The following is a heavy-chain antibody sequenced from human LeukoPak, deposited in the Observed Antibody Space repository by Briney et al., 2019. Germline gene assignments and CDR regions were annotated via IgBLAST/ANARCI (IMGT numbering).Heavy chain of an antibody. Sequence: PGGSLRLSCAASGLTFSDYWMHWVRQAPGKGLVWVSRITSDGSSTTYADSVKGRFAISRDNAKNTLYLQMNSLRVEDAAVYYCVPGIYYYFHYWGQGTLVTVSS. CDR1: GLTFSDYW. D-gene: IGHD1-26*01. V-gene: IGHV3-74*01. CDR2: ITSDGSST. CDR3: VPGIYYYFHY. J-gene: IGHJ4*02.